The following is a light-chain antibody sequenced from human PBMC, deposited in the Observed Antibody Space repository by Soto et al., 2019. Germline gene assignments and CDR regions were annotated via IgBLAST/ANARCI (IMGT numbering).Light chain of an antibody. CDR1: SSDIGNYNF. CDR2: EVS. CDR3: ASHTTISTFI. Sequence: QSALTQPASVSGSPGQSITISCTGTSSDIGNYNFVSWFQHHPGKAPKLIIYEVSHRPSGVSYRFSGSKSGNTASLTISGLQAEDEADYYCASHTTISTFIFGGGTKVTVL. J-gene: IGLJ2*01. V-gene: IGLV2-14*01.